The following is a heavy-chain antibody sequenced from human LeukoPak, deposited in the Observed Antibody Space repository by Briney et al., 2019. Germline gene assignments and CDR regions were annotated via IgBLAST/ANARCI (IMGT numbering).Heavy chain of an antibody. D-gene: IGHD6-19*01. J-gene: IGHJ4*02. V-gene: IGHV3-53*01. CDR3: ARRYSSGWWIDY. Sequence: GGSLRLSCAASGYTVSSNYMNWVRQAPGKGLEWVSVIYSGGSTYYADSVKGRFTISRDNSKNTLYLQMNTLRAEDTAVYYCARRYSSGWWIDYWGQGTLVTVSS. CDR1: GYTVSSNY. CDR2: IYSGGST.